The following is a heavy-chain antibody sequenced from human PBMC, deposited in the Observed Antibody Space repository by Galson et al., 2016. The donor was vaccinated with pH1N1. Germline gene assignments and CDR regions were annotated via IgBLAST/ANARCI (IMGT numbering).Heavy chain of an antibody. Sequence: SVKVSCKASGYTFTTYLIHWVRQAPGETLEWMGWFNPDNGNTKYSQRFQGRVTFTRDTSATTAYMEMSSLRSEDTAVYYCARDDYGSYFDYWGQGTLVTVSS. V-gene: IGHV1-3*01. CDR2: FNPDNGNT. CDR1: GYTFTTYL. D-gene: IGHD3-16*01. CDR3: ARDDYGSYFDY. J-gene: IGHJ4*02.